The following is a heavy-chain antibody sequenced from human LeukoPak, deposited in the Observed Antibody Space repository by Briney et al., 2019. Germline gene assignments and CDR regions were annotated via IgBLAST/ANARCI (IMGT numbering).Heavy chain of an antibody. CDR2: ISSSSSYI. CDR1: GFTFSSYS. J-gene: IGHJ3*02. Sequence: PGGSLRLSCAASGFTFSSYSMNWVRQAPGKGLEWVSSISSSSSYIYYADSVKGRFTISRDNAKNSLYLQMNSLRAEDTAVYYCARDYSGYDYSDAFDIWGQGTMVTVSS. CDR3: ARDYSGYDYSDAFDI. V-gene: IGHV3-21*01. D-gene: IGHD5-12*01.